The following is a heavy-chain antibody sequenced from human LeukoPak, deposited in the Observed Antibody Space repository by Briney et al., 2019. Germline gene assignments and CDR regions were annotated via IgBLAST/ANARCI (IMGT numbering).Heavy chain of an antibody. CDR3: ARDTPIAYCGGGCSGY. D-gene: IGHD2-21*02. Sequence: GGSLRLSCAASGFTFSSYSMNWVRQAPGKGLEWVSSISSSSYIYYADSVKGRFTISRDNAKNSLYLQMNSLRAEDTAVYYCARDTPIAYCGGGCSGYWGQGTLVTVSS. J-gene: IGHJ4*02. CDR1: GFTFSSYS. CDR2: ISSSSYI. V-gene: IGHV3-21*01.